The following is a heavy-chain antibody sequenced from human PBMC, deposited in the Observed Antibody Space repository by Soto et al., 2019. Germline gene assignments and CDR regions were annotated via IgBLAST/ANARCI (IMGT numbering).Heavy chain of an antibody. CDR2: INHTGGT. D-gene: IGHD3-3*01. J-gene: IGHJ5*02. V-gene: IGHV4-34*01. CDR3: ATRITVFGLLIPPFDP. Sequence: SETVSLNCAVYGGCVNGYYWNGIRNPPGKGLEWIGEINHTGGTHYNQSLKSRVTMSVDTSKNQFSLRLSYVTAADTAIYYCATRITVFGLLIPPFDPWRQGTQVTLSS. CDR1: GGCVNGYY.